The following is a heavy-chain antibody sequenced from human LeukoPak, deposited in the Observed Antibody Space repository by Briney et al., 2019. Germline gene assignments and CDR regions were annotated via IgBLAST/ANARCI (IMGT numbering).Heavy chain of an antibody. J-gene: IGHJ3*02. CDR2: IDLSGSTL. CDR3: ARVTATVNAFDI. V-gene: IGHV3-48*04. CDR1: GFTFSDYT. D-gene: IGHD4-17*01. Sequence: GGSLRLSCAASGFTFSDYTMNWVRQAPGKGLEWVSYIDLSGSTLYYVDSVKGRFTISRDNAKNSLYLQMNSLRAEDTAVYYCARVTATVNAFDIWGQGTMVTVSS.